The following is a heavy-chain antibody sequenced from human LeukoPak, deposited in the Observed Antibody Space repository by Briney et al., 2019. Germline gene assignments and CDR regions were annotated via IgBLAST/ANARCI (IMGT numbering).Heavy chain of an antibody. CDR3: ARDREVVVAANPGTYYYYGMDV. Sequence: SETLSLTCTVSGGSISSGGYYWSWIRQHPGEGLEWIGYIYYSGSTYYNPSLKSRVTISVDTSKNQFSLKLSSVTAADTAVYYCARDREVVVAANPGTYYYYGMDVWGQGTTVTVSS. D-gene: IGHD2-15*01. CDR2: IYYSGST. V-gene: IGHV4-31*03. J-gene: IGHJ6*02. CDR1: GGSISSGGYY.